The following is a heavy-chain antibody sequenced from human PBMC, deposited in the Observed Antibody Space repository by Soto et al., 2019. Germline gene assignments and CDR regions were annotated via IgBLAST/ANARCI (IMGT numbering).Heavy chain of an antibody. CDR1: GGSVSSGSYY. CDR2: IYYSGST. D-gene: IGHD3-10*01. V-gene: IGHV4-61*01. Sequence: PSETLSLTCTVSGGSVSSGSYYWSWIRQPPGKGLEWIGYIYYSGSTNYNTSLKSRVTISVDTSKNQFSLKLSSVTAYVSAVYYCARLGFGEPHWGQGTLVTVSS. J-gene: IGHJ4*02. CDR3: ARLGFGEPH.